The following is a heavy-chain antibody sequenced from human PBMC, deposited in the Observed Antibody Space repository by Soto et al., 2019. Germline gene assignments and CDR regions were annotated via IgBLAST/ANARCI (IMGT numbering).Heavy chain of an antibody. D-gene: IGHD3-22*01. V-gene: IGHV1-18*01. CDR1: GYTFTSYG. CDR3: ARVRRSSGYYYGY. J-gene: IGHJ4*02. Sequence: ASVKVSCKTSGYTFTSYGISWVRQAPGQGLEWMGWLSTFNGNTNYAQKLQGRVTMTTDTSSTTAYMELSSLRSEDTAVYYCARVRRSSGYYYGYWGQGTPVTVSS. CDR2: LSTFNGNT.